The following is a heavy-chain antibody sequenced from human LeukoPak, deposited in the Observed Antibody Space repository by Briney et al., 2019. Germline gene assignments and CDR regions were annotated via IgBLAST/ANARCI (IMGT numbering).Heavy chain of an antibody. CDR1: GITFNTYA. CDR2: ISGGGNTT. V-gene: IGHV3-23*01. CDR3: AKGWATVPNDY. Sequence: GGSLRLSCEVSGITFNTYAMSWFRQAPGRGLNWVSGISGGGNTTYYTDSVKGRFAIYRDNSRNTLYLQMNSLRAEDTAVYFCAKGWATVPNDYWGQRTLVTVSS. D-gene: IGHD4-17*01. J-gene: IGHJ4*02.